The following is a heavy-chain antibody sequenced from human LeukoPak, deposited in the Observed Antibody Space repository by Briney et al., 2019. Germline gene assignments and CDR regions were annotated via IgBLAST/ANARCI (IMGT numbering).Heavy chain of an antibody. CDR2: IGTAGDT. D-gene: IGHD2-2*01. CDR1: GFTFSSYD. Sequence: GGSLRLSCAASGFTFSSYDMHWVRQATGKGLEWVSAIGTAGDTYYPGSVKGRFTISRENAKNSLYLQMNSLRAEDTAVYYCARAVRCSSTSCPRYMDVWGKGTTVTVSS. CDR3: ARAVRCSSTSCPRYMDV. J-gene: IGHJ6*03. V-gene: IGHV3-13*01.